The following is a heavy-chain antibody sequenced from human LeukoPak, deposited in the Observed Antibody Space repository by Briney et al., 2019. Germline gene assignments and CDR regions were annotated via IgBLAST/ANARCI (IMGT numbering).Heavy chain of an antibody. J-gene: IGHJ4*02. CDR1: GDSISSGDYY. CDR2: INHSGST. CDR3: ARRTRRGLVTTFDY. Sequence: PSQTLSLTCTVSGDSISSGDYYWSWIRQPPGKGLEWIGEINHSGSTNYNPSLKSRVIISVDTSKNQFSLKLSSVTAADTAVYYCARRTRRGLVTTFDYWGQGTLVTVSS. D-gene: IGHD3/OR15-3a*01. V-gene: IGHV4-30-4*08.